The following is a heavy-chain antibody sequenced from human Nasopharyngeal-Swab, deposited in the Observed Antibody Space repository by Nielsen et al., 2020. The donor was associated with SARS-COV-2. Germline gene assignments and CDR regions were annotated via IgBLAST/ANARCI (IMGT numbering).Heavy chain of an antibody. CDR2: IYYSGST. V-gene: IGHV4-39*01. CDR3: ARWRIAAAGNNWFDP. J-gene: IGHJ5*02. Sequence: WIRQPPGKGLEWIGSIYYSGSTYYNPSLKSRVTISVDTSKNQFSLKLRSVTAADTAVYYCARWRIAAAGNNWFDPWGQGTLVTVSS. D-gene: IGHD6-13*01.